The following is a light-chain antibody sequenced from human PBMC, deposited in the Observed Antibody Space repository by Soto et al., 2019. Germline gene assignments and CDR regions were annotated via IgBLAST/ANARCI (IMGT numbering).Light chain of an antibody. CDR1: QSVSSK. CDR3: QQYNHWPPVT. V-gene: IGKV3-15*01. Sequence: EIVMTQAPTTLSSYLGHRNTLPCRPSQSVSSKLAWYQQRPGQAPRLLIYSASTRATGIPARFSGSGSGTEFTLTISSLQSEDFAVYFCQQYNHWPPVTFGPGTKVDI. J-gene: IGKJ3*01. CDR2: SAS.